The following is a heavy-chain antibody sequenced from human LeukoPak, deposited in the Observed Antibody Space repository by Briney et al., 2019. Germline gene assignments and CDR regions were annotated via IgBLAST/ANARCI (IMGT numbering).Heavy chain of an antibody. Sequence: GGSLRLSCAASGFTFDDYAMHWVRQAPGKGLEWVSLISGDGGSTYYADSVKGRFTISRDNSKNTLYLQMNSLRAEDTAVYYCARASIAAPYYYYMDVWGKGTTVTVSS. CDR1: GFTFDDYA. D-gene: IGHD6-25*01. J-gene: IGHJ6*03. V-gene: IGHV3-43*02. CDR2: ISGDGGST. CDR3: ARASIAAPYYYYMDV.